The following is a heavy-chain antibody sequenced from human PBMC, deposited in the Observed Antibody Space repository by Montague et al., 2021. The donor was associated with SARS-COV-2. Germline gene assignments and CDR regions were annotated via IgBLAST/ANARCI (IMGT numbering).Heavy chain of an antibody. V-gene: IGHV3-21*01. CDR3: AREGGTPGATLDS. D-gene: IGHD1-14*01. Sequence: SLRLSCATSGFAFSNYSMNWVRQAPGKGLEWVSSISSRGSYIYYADSLKGRFTISRDNAKNSLYLQLNNLRAEDTAVYYCAREGGTPGATLDSWGQGTLVTVSS. J-gene: IGHJ4*02. CDR1: GFAFSNYS. CDR2: ISSRGSYI.